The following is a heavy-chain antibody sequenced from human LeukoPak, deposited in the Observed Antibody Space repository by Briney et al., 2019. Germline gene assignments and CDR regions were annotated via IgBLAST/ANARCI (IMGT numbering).Heavy chain of an antibody. CDR3: AELGITMIGGV. V-gene: IGHV3-48*03. D-gene: IGHD3-10*02. Sequence: PGGSLRLYCAAYGFTFSSYEMSWLRQAPGQGLEWVSYISSSGSTIYYADSVKGRFTISRDNATNSLYLQRHSPRAEDTAVYYCAELGITMIGGVWGKGTTVTISS. CDR2: ISSSGSTI. J-gene: IGHJ6*04. CDR1: GFTFSSYE.